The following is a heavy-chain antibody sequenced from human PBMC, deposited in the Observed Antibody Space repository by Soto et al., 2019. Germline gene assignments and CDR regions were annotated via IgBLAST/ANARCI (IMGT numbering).Heavy chain of an antibody. V-gene: IGHV1-18*01. CDR1: GYTFTSYG. D-gene: IGHD2-2*01. J-gene: IGHJ5*02. Sequence: GASVKVSCKASGYTFTSYGISWVRQAPGQGLEWMGWISAYNGNTNYAQKPQGRVTMTTDTSTSTAYMELRSLRSDDTAVYYCARDRYCSSTSCYASGNWFDPWGQGTLVTVSS. CDR3: ARDRYCSSTSCYASGNWFDP. CDR2: ISAYNGNT.